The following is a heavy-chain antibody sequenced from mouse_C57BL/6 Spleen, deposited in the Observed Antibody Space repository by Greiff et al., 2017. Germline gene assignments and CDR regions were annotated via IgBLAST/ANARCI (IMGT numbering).Heavy chain of an antibody. V-gene: IGHV10-1*01. CDR2: IRSKSNNYAT. J-gene: IGHJ1*03. Sequence: EVQLQQSGGGLVQPKGSLKLSCAASGFSFNTYAMNWVRQAPGKGLEWVARIRSKSNNYATYYADSVKDRFTISRDDSESMLYLQMNNLKTEDTAMYYCVRDGIITTVVGNWYFDVWCTGTTVTVSS. CDR1: GFSFNTYA. CDR3: VRDGIITTVVGNWYFDV. D-gene: IGHD1-1*01.